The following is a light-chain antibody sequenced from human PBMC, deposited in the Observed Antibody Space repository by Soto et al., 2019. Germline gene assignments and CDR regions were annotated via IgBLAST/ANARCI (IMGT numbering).Light chain of an antibody. V-gene: IGLV2-14*01. Sequence: QSVLTQPASVSGSPGQSITISCTGTRSDVGDYNSLSWYQQYPGKAPKLLIYDVSNRPLRVSNRFSASKSGTTASLTISGLQAEDEADYYCSSYATNTTLGVFGTGTKVTVL. J-gene: IGLJ1*01. CDR1: RSDVGDYNS. CDR2: DVS. CDR3: SSYATNTTLGV.